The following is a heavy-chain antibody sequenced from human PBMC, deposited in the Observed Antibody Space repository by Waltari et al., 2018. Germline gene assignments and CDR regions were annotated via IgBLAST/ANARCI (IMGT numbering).Heavy chain of an antibody. V-gene: IGHV1-69*01. CDR3: ARDWRRITIFGVVMGAFDI. Sequence: QVQLVQSGAEVKKPGSSVKVSCKASGGPFSSYAISWVRQPPGQGLEWMGGIIPIFGTANYAQKFQGRVTITADESTSTAYMELSSLRSEDTAVYYCARDWRRITIFGVVMGAFDIWGQGTMVTVSS. D-gene: IGHD3-3*01. CDR1: GGPFSSYA. J-gene: IGHJ3*02. CDR2: IIPIFGTA.